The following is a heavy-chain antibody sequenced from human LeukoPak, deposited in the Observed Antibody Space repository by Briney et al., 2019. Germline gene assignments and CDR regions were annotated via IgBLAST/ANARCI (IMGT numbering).Heavy chain of an antibody. CDR3: AKDRRAGSYDY. V-gene: IGHV3-23*01. CDR2: ISGSGGST. D-gene: IGHD3-10*01. Sequence: GGTLRLSCAASGLTFSRNGMTWVRQAPGKGLEWVSAISGSGGSTYYADSVKGRFTISRDNSKNTLYLQMNSLRAEDTAVYYCAKDRRAGSYDYWGQGTLVTVSS. J-gene: IGHJ4*02. CDR1: GLTFSRNG.